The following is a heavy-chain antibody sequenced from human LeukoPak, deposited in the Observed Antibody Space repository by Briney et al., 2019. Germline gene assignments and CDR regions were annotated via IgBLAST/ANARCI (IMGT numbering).Heavy chain of an antibody. CDR2: INPSGGST. CDR3: ARGPRITLIRGGQWYYYMDV. Sequence: ASVKVSCKASAGTLGNYGISWVRQAPGQGLEWMGLINPSGGSTNYAQKFQGRVTMTRDTSTSTVYMELSSLRSEDTAVYYCARGPRITLIRGGQWYYYMDVWGKGTTVTISS. J-gene: IGHJ6*03. V-gene: IGHV1-46*01. D-gene: IGHD3-10*01. CDR1: AGTLGNYG.